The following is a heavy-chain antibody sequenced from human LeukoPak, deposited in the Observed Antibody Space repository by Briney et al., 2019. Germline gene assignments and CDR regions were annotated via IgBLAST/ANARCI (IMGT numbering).Heavy chain of an antibody. Sequence: GGSLRLSCAASGFTFSSYAMSWVRQAPGKGLEWVSVIYSGGSTYYADSVKGRFTISRDNSKNTLYLQMNSLRAEDTAVYYCASNDYYWGQGTLVTVSS. J-gene: IGHJ4*02. V-gene: IGHV3-53*01. CDR2: IYSGGST. D-gene: IGHD1-1*01. CDR3: ASNDYY. CDR1: GFTFSSYA.